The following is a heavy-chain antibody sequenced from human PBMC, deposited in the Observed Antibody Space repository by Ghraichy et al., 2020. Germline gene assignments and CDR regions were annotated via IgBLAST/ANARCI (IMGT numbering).Heavy chain of an antibody. Sequence: ASVKVSCKASGYTFTSYDINWVRQATGQGLEWMGWMNPNSGNTGYAQKFQGRVTMTRNTSISTAYMELSSLRSEDTAVYYCARGSFKQLVRYWYFDLWGRGTLVTVSS. CDR1: GYTFTSYD. CDR3: ARGSFKQLVRYWYFDL. V-gene: IGHV1-8*01. D-gene: IGHD6-6*01. CDR2: MNPNSGNT. J-gene: IGHJ2*01.